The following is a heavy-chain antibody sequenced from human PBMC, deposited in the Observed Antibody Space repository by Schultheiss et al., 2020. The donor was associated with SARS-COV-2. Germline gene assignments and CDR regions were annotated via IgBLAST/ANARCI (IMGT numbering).Heavy chain of an antibody. CDR1: GFTFSNAW. Sequence: GGSLRLSCAASGFTFSNAWMSWVRQAPGKGLEWVSSISSSSSYIYYADSVKGRFTISRDNAKNSLSLQMNSLRAEDTAVYYCARSDKKTWGQGTLVTVSS. V-gene: IGHV3-21*01. CDR2: ISSSSSYI. CDR3: ARSDKKT. D-gene: IGHD3-9*01. J-gene: IGHJ5*02.